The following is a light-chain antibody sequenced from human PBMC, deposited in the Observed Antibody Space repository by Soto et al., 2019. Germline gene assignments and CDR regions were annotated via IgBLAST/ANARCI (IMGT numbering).Light chain of an antibody. CDR3: QQYGSSPLGT. CDR1: QSVSSSY. Sequence: EIVLTQSPGTLSLSPGERGTLSCRAIQSVSSSYLAWYQQKPGQAPGLLIYGASSRATGIPDRFSGSGSGTDFTLTISRLEPEDFAVYYCQQYGSSPLGTFGQGTKVDIK. V-gene: IGKV3-20*01. CDR2: GAS. J-gene: IGKJ1*01.